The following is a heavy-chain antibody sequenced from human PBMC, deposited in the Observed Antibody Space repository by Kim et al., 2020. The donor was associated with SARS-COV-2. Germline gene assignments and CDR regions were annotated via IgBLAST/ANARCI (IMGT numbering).Heavy chain of an antibody. Sequence: GGSLRLSCAASGFTFSSYWMSWVRQAPGKGLEWVANIKQDGSEKYYVDSVKGRFTISRDNAKNSLYLQMNSLRAEDTAVYYCAREGCKDGCPFDYWGQGTLVTVSS. CDR3: AREGCKDGCPFDY. CDR1: GFTFSSYW. V-gene: IGHV3-7*03. D-gene: IGHD6-19*01. CDR2: IKQDGSEK. J-gene: IGHJ4*02.